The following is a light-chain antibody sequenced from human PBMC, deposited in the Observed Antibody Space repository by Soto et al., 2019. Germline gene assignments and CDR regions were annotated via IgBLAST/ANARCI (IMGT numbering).Light chain of an antibody. J-gene: IGKJ2*01. V-gene: IGKV1-9*01. Sequence: DIQLTQSPSFLSASVGDRVTITCRASQGISSYLAWYQQKPGKAPKLLIYAASTLQSGVPSRFSGSGPGTEFTLTISSLQPEDFATYYCQQLNSYPLTFGQGTKLEIK. CDR1: QGISSY. CDR2: AAS. CDR3: QQLNSYPLT.